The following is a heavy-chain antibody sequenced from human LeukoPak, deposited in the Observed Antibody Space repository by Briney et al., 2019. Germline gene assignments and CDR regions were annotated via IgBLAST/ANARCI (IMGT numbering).Heavy chain of an antibody. D-gene: IGHD2-15*01. CDR2: ISGSGGST. J-gene: IGHJ4*02. V-gene: IGHV3-23*01. CDR3: ATRYCSGGSCYAFDY. CDR1: GFTFSSYA. Sequence: SGGSLRLSCAASGFTFSSYAMGWVRQAPGKGLEWVSAISGSGGSTYYADSVKGRFTISRDNSKNTLYLQMNSLRAEDTAVYYCATRYCSGGSCYAFDYWGQGTLVTVSS.